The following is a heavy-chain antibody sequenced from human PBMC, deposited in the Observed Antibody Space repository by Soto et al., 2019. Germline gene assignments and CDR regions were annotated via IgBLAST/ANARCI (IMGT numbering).Heavy chain of an antibody. Sequence: ASVKVSCKASEYSFTGHYLHWVRLAPGQGLEWMGWIDPKSGDTKYAQKFQGRVTMTRDTSISTAYMDLSRLTSDDTAVYYCARDYDKRGYDYFDPWGHATLVTSPQ. D-gene: IGHD3-22*01. V-gene: IGHV1-2*02. CDR2: IDPKSGDT. CDR3: ARDYDKRGYDYFDP. J-gene: IGHJ5*02. CDR1: EYSFTGHY.